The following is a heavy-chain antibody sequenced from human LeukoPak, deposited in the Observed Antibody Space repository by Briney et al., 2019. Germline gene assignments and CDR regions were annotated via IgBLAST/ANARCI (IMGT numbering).Heavy chain of an antibody. V-gene: IGHV4-38-2*01. D-gene: IGHD5-18*01. CDR3: ARAQGRGYSADY. J-gene: IGHJ4*02. Sequence: PSETLSLTCAVSAYSISSGFYSGWIRQPPGKGLEWIGTIYHSGSTYYNPSLKSRVTISVDTSKNQFSLKLSSVTAADTAVYYCARAQGRGYSADYWGQGTLVTVSS. CDR2: IYHSGST. CDR1: AYSISSGFY.